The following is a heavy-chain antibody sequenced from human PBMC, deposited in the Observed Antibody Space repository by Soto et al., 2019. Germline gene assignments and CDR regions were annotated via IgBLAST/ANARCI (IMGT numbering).Heavy chain of an antibody. Sequence: SVKVSCKASGGTFSSYAISWVRQAPGQGXEWMGGIIPIFGTANYAQKFQGRVTITADESTSTAYMELSSLRSEDTAVYYCALADIVVVPAATATRYYGMDVWGQGTTVTVSS. V-gene: IGHV1-69*13. CDR2: IIPIFGTA. J-gene: IGHJ6*02. D-gene: IGHD2-2*01. CDR1: GGTFSSYA. CDR3: ALADIVVVPAATATRYYGMDV.